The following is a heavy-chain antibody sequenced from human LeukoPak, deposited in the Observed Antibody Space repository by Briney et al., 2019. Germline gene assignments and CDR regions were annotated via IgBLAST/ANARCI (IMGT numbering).Heavy chain of an antibody. Sequence: ASVKVSCKASGGTFSSYAISWVRQAPGQGLEWMGRIIPIFGTANYAQKFQGRVTITADESTSTAYMELSSLGSEDTAVYYCARVKVGATIQPFDYWGQGTLVTVSS. V-gene: IGHV1-69*15. J-gene: IGHJ4*02. CDR2: IIPIFGTA. CDR3: ARVKVGATIQPFDY. CDR1: GGTFSSYA. D-gene: IGHD1-26*01.